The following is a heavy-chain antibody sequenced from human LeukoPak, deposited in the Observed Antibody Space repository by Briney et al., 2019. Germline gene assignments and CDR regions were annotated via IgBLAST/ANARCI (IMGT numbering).Heavy chain of an antibody. CDR1: GGSISSSSYY. Sequence: PSETLSLTCTVSGGSISSSSYYWGWIRQPPEKGLEWIGSIYYSGSTYYNPSLKSRVTISVDTSKNQFSLKLSSVTAADTAVYYCARGLRELSTLTYYYDSSGYLLPGYWGQGTLVTVSS. D-gene: IGHD3-22*01. J-gene: IGHJ4*02. V-gene: IGHV4-39*07. CDR3: ARGLRELSTLTYYYDSSGYLLPGY. CDR2: IYYSGST.